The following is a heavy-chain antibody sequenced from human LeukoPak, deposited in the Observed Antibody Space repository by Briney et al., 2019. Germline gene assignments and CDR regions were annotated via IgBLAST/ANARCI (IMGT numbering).Heavy chain of an antibody. CDR3: ATIVVPAARPDY. J-gene: IGHJ4*02. V-gene: IGHV3-21*01. Sequence: GGSLRLSCAASGFTFSSYSMNWVRQAPGKRLEWVSSISSSSSYIYYADSVKGRFTISRDNAKNSLYLQMNSLRAEDTAVYYCATIVVPAARPDYWGQGTLVTVSS. CDR1: GFTFSSYS. D-gene: IGHD2-2*01. CDR2: ISSSSSYI.